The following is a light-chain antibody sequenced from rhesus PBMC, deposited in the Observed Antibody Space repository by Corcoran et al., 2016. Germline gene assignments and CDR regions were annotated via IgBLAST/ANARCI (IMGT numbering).Light chain of an antibody. V-gene: IGLV2-13*03. CDR1: NSDIGVYNR. CDR2: EIS. CDR3: SSYASSNTSI. J-gene: IGLJ1*01. Sequence: QAAPTQSPSVSGSPGQSVSISCTGTNSDIGVYNRFSWYQQHPDKAPKLMIYEISQRPSGVSDRFSGSKSGNTASLTISGLQADDESDYYCSSYASSNTSIFGSGPRLTVL.